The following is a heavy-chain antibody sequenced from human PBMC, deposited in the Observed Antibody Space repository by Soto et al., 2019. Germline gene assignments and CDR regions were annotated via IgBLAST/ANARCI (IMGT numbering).Heavy chain of an antibody. J-gene: IGHJ3*02. Sequence: EVQLLESGGGLVQPGGSLRLSCAASGFTFSSYAMSWVRQAPGKGLEWVSAISGIGGSTYYADSVKGRFTISRDNSKNTLYLQMNSLRAEDTGVYYCAKERDSSGWYGDNAFDIWGQGTMVTVSS. CDR3: AKERDSSGWYGDNAFDI. CDR2: ISGIGGST. D-gene: IGHD6-19*01. V-gene: IGHV3-23*01. CDR1: GFTFSSYA.